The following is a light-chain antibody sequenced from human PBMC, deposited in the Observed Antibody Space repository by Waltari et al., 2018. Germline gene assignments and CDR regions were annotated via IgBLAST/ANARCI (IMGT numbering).Light chain of an antibody. CDR2: AAS. Sequence: DIQMTQFPSSLSASVGDRATISCRASQNINRYLNWYQQKPGKAPKLLICAASTLQSGLPTRFSGSGSGTDFTLTISSLQPEDSASYYCQQSYRTPYTFGQGTKVEV. J-gene: IGKJ2*01. V-gene: IGKV1-39*01. CDR1: QNINRY. CDR3: QQSYRTPYT.